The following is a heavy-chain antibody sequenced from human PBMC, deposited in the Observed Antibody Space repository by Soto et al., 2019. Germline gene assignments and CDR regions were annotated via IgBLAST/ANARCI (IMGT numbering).Heavy chain of an antibody. CDR1: GYTFNGHC. CDR3: ARGGYQLLYHFDY. J-gene: IGHJ4*02. D-gene: IGHD2-2*02. V-gene: IGHV1-2*02. CDR2: INSNTGGT. Sequence: GASVKVSCKASGYTFNGHCTHWVRQAPGQGLEWMGWINSNTGGTNYAQKFQGKVTMTRDRSISTAYMELNSLRSDDTAVYYCARGGYQLLYHFDYWGQGTLVTVSS.